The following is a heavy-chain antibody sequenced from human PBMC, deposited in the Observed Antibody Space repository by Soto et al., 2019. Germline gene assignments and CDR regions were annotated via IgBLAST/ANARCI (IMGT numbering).Heavy chain of an antibody. CDR1: GFTFSSYG. CDR3: AKTVEISVGAAFDY. V-gene: IGHV3-30*18. Sequence: QVQLVESGGGVVQPGRSLRLSCAASGFTFSSYGMHWVRQAPGKGLEWVAVLSYDGSNKYYADSVKGRFTISRDNSKNTLYLQMNSLRAEDTAVYYCAKTVEISVGAAFDYWGQGTLVTVSS. J-gene: IGHJ4*02. D-gene: IGHD1-26*01. CDR2: LSYDGSNK.